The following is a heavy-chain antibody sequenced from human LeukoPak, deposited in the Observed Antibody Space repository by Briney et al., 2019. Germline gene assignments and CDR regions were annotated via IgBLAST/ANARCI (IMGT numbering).Heavy chain of an antibody. J-gene: IGHJ6*02. D-gene: IGHD3-22*01. CDR3: ATHYYDSSGYYYEGYGMDV. V-gene: IGHV1-69*13. CDR2: IIPIFGTA. Sequence: ASVKVSCKASGGTFSSYAISWVRQAPGQGLEWMGGIIPIFGTANYAQKFQGRVTITADESTSTAYMELSSLRSEDTAVYYCATHYYDSSGYYYEGYGMDVWGQGTTVTVSS. CDR1: GGTFSSYA.